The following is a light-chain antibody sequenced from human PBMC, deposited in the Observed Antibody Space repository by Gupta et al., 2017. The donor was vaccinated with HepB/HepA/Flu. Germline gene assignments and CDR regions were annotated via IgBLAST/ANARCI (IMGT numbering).Light chain of an antibody. J-gene: IGLJ2*01. Sequence: DLPQVPSVSASSGQTVSITCSGDKLGDKFASCYQQKPGQSHVLVIYQDTKRPPGIPERFSGSNSGNTATLTISGTQTMDEADYYCQAWDSITVAFGGGTKLTVL. V-gene: IGLV3-1*01. CDR1: KLGDKF. CDR2: QDT. CDR3: QAWDSITVA.